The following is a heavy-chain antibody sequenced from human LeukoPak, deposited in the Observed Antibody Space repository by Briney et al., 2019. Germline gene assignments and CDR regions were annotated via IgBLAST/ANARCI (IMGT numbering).Heavy chain of an antibody. CDR3: ARLITSGYGLYFDY. D-gene: IGHD5-12*01. CDR2: IIPIFGTA. J-gene: IGHJ4*02. V-gene: IGHV1-69*13. Sequence: SVKVSCKASGGTFSSYAISWVRQAPGQGLEWMGGIIPIFGTANYAQKFQGRVTITADESMSTAYMELSSLRSEDTAVYYCARLITSGYGLYFDYWGQGTLLTVSS. CDR1: GGTFSSYA.